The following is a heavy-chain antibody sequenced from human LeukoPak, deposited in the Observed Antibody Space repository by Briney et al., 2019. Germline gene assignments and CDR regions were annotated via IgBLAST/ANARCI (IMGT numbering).Heavy chain of an antibody. V-gene: IGHV3-48*03. Sequence: PGGSLRLSCAAFGFTFSSYEMNWVRQAPGKGLEWVSYISSGGSPKNYADSVKGRFTTSRDNAKNSLSLQMNSLRAEDTAVYYCARAVAGATYYFDYWGQGALVTVSS. CDR1: GFTFSSYE. CDR2: ISSGGSPK. D-gene: IGHD6-19*01. CDR3: ARAVAGATYYFDY. J-gene: IGHJ4*02.